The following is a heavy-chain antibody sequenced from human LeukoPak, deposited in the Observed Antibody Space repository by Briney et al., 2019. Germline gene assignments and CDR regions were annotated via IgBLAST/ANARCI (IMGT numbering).Heavy chain of an antibody. V-gene: IGHV3-7*01. Sequence: PGGSLRLSCAASGFTFSSYWMGWVRQAPGKGLEWVANIKQAGSEKYYVDSVKGRFAISRDNAKDSLYLQMNSLRAEDTAVYHCARVIAARPARRTYYYMGVWGKGTTVTVSS. CDR3: ARVIAARPARRTYYYMGV. CDR1: GFTFSSYW. J-gene: IGHJ6*03. CDR2: IKQAGSEK. D-gene: IGHD6-6*01.